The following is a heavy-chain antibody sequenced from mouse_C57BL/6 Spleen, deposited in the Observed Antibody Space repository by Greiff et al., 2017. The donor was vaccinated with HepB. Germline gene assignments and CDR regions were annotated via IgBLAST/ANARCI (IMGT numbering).Heavy chain of an antibody. D-gene: IGHD1-1*01. CDR3: ARDRYYGSRYYAMDY. J-gene: IGHJ4*01. Sequence: QVQLQQPGAELVKPGASVKMSCKASGYTFTSYWITWVKQRPGQGLEWIGDIYPGSGSTNYNEKFKSKATLTVDTSSSTAYMQHSSLTSEDSAVYYCARDRYYGSRYYAMDYWGQGTSVTVSS. V-gene: IGHV1-55*01. CDR1: GYTFTSYW. CDR2: IYPGSGST.